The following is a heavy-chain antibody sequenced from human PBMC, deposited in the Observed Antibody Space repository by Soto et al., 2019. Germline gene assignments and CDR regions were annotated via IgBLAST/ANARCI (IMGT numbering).Heavy chain of an antibody. CDR1: GGTISGYY. V-gene: IGHV4-4*07. Sequence: QVHLQESGPGLVKPSETLSLTCSVSGGTISGYYWTWIRQPAGKGLEWIGRIYSSGNTKYNPSLQSRVTMSLDTSNNQFSLRLTSATAADTAVYYCARGQRFSDWFDPWGQGTLVTVSS. CDR2: IYSSGNT. J-gene: IGHJ5*02. D-gene: IGHD3-3*01. CDR3: ARGQRFSDWFDP.